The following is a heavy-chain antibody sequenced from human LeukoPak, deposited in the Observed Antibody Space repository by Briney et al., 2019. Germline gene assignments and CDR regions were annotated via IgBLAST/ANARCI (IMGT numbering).Heavy chain of an antibody. CDR1: GYTFTNYG. Sequence: ASVKVSCKTSGYTFTNYGITWVRRAPGQGLEWVVWISANNGETNYAQEVQGRVTVTTDTSTSTAYMELRSLRSDDTAVYYCARAPPRVTAAGYDYWGQGTLVTVSS. J-gene: IGHJ4*02. CDR2: ISANNGET. V-gene: IGHV1-18*01. CDR3: ARAPPRVTAAGYDY. D-gene: IGHD6-13*01.